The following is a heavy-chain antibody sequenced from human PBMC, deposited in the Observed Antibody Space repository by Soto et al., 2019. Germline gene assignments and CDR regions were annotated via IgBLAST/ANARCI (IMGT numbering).Heavy chain of an antibody. D-gene: IGHD3-10*01. CDR3: AKTAGFGELLSFYYGMDV. CDR2: ISYDGSNK. J-gene: IGHJ6*02. V-gene: IGHV3-30*18. CDR1: GFTFSSYG. Sequence: QVQLVESGGCVVQPGRSLRLSCAASGFTFSSYGMHWVRQAPGKGLEWVAVISYDGSNKYYADSVKGRFTISRDNSKNTLYLQMNSLRAEDTAVYYCAKTAGFGELLSFYYGMDVWGQGTTVTVSS.